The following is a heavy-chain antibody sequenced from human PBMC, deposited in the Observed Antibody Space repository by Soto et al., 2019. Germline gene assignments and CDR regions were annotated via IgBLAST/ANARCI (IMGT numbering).Heavy chain of an antibody. D-gene: IGHD3-10*01. CDR1: GYTFTSYG. CDR3: ARIAVRGVRPMRRYFDY. CDR2: ISAYNGNT. Sequence: QVQLVQSGAEVKKPGASVKVSCKASGYTFTSYGISWVRQAPGQGLEWMGWISAYNGNTNYAQKLQGRVTMTTETSTSTAYMELRSLRSDDTAVYYCARIAVRGVRPMRRYFDYWGQGTLVTVSS. V-gene: IGHV1-18*01. J-gene: IGHJ4*02.